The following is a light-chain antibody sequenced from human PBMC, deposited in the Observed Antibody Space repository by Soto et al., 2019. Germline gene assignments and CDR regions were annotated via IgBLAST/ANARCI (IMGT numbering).Light chain of an antibody. J-gene: IGKJ3*01. CDR2: DAS. CDR1: QSITNW. V-gene: IGKV1-5*01. Sequence: IHTTHSPSTLSASVVYRVIITFRASQSITNWLAWYQQKPGKAPKLLIYDASSLKSGVPSRFSGSGSGTEFTLTISSLQPDDFATYYCQQYNSYSRTFGPGTKVDIK. CDR3: QQYNSYSRT.